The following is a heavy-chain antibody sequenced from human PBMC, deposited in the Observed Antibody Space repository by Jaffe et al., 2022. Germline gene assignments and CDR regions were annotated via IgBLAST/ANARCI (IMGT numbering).Heavy chain of an antibody. D-gene: IGHD3-9*01. CDR1: GFTFSSYG. CDR2: IRYDGSNK. CDR3: AKVSLYYDILTGYYKAGVEDYYYYMDV. V-gene: IGHV3-30*02. Sequence: QVQLVESGGGVVQPGGSLRLSCAASGFTFSSYGMHWVRQAPGKGLEWVAFIRYDGSNKYYADSVKGRFTISRDNSKNTLYLQMNSLRAEDTAVYYCAKVSLYYDILTGYYKAGVEDYYYYMDVWGKGTTVTVSS. J-gene: IGHJ6*03.